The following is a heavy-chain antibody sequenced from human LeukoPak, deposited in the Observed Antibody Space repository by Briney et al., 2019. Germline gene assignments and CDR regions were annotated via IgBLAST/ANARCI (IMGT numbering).Heavy chain of an antibody. CDR2: IYYSGST. J-gene: IGHJ3*02. V-gene: IGHV4-59*01. Sequence: PSETLSLTCTVSGGSISSYYRSWIRQPPGKGLEWIGSIYYSGSTNYNPSLKSRVTISVDTSKNQFSLKVNSVTAADTAVYYCARTAESFTIFGVVTRAFDIWGQGTMVSVSS. CDR1: GGSISSYY. CDR3: ARTAESFTIFGVVTRAFDI. D-gene: IGHD3-3*01.